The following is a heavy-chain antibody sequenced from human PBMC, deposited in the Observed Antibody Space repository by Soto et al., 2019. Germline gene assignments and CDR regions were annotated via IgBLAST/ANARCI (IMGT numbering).Heavy chain of an antibody. CDR1: GFTLTTYS. J-gene: IGHJ4*02. CDR3: ARGAVTGTSLFDN. D-gene: IGHD6-19*01. V-gene: IGHV3-48*02. CDR2: INKNGFTI. Sequence: GGSLRLSCAVSGFTLTTYSMNWVRQAPGKGLEWISFINKNGFTIYYADSVKGRFTISRDYAKNSLYLQMDSLRHGDTAGSYFARGAVTGTSLFDNWGLGTLVTVSS.